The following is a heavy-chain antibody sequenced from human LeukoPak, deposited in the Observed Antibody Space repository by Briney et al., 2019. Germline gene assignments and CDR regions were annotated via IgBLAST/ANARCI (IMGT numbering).Heavy chain of an antibody. CDR1: GGSISSSSYY. V-gene: IGHV4-39*01. D-gene: IGHD6-13*01. J-gene: IGHJ5*02. CDR2: IYYSGST. CDR3: ARHRSWQQLIPFDP. Sequence: PSETLSLTCTVSGGSISSSSYYWGWIRQPPGKGLEWIGSIYYSGSTYYNPSLKSRVTISVDTSKNQFSLKLSSVTAADTAVYYCARHRSWQQLIPFDPWGQGTLVTVSS.